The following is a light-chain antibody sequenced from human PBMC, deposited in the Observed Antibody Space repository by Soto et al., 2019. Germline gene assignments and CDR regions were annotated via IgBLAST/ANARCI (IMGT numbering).Light chain of an antibody. J-gene: IGLJ2*01. CDR3: AAWDGSLDVVL. Sequence: QSVLTQPPSASGTPGQRVTISCSGSSSNIGTNTVNWYQQFPGSAPQFLLYNTNQRPSGVPGRFSGSKSGTSASLAISGLQSEDEADYYCAAWDGSLDVVLFGGGTKLTVL. V-gene: IGLV1-44*01. CDR1: SSNIGTNT. CDR2: NTN.